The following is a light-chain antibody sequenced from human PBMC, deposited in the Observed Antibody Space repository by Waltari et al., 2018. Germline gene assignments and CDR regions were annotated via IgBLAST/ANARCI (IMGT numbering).Light chain of an antibody. CDR2: DAA. CDR3: QQRSNWPRT. J-gene: IGKJ1*01. Sequence: EIVLPQSPATLSLSPGERATLSCRASQSVSSYLAWYQQKPGQAPRLLIYDAANRATGIPARFSGSGSGKDLTLTISSVEPEDFGVYYCQQRSNWPRTFGQGTKVEIK. CDR1: QSVSSY. V-gene: IGKV3-11*01.